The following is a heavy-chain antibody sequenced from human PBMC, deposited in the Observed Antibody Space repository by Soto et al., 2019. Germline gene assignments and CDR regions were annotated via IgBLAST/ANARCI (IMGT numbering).Heavy chain of an antibody. Sequence: QVQLQEPGPGLVKPSQTLSLTCTVSGGSISSGGYYWSWIRQHPGKGLEWIGYIYYSGSTYYNPSLKSRVTISVDTSKNQFSLKLSSVTAADTAVYYCARGWGDNCSGGSCYSGYICDYWGQGTLVTVSS. J-gene: IGHJ4*02. CDR2: IYYSGST. V-gene: IGHV4-31*03. D-gene: IGHD2-15*01. CDR1: GGSISSGGYY. CDR3: ARGWGDNCSGGSCYSGYICDY.